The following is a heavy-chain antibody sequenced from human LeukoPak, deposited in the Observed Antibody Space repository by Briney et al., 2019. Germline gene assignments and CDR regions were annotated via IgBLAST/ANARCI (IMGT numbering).Heavy chain of an antibody. CDR1: GGTFSSYA. V-gene: IGHV1-69*01. D-gene: IGHD3-10*01. Sequence: ASVKVSCKDSGGTFSSYAISWVRQAPGQGLEWMGGIIPIFGTANYAQKFQGRVTITADESTSTAYMELSSLRSEDTAVYYCARDRLVRGVMLYYFDYWGQGTLVTVSS. CDR2: IIPIFGTA. J-gene: IGHJ4*02. CDR3: ARDRLVRGVMLYYFDY.